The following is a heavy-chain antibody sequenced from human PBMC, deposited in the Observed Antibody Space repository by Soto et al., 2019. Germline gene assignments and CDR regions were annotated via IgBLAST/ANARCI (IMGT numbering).Heavy chain of an antibody. J-gene: IGHJ1*01. D-gene: IGHD3-3*01. V-gene: IGHV5-51*01. Sequence: XSLKSSSKGSGYSLASYWISWVRQMPGKGLEWMGIIFPSDSDTRYSPSFQGQLTISVDKSISTAYLQWSSLKASDTAMYYCARLDTIFGSWFQHWGQGTLVTVSS. CDR2: IFPSDSDT. CDR3: ARLDTIFGSWFQH. CDR1: GYSLASYW.